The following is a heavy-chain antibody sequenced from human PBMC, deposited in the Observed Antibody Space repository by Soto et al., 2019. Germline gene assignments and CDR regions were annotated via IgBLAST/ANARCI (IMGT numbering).Heavy chain of an antibody. CDR2: ISAYNGNT. V-gene: IGHV1-18*01. Sequence: ASVKVSFKASGYTFTSYGISWVRQAPGQGLEWMGWISAYNGNTNYAQKLQGRVTMTTDTSTSTAYMELRSLRSDDTAVYYCARDRWSSSPTYYYYYGMDVWGQGTTVTVSS. D-gene: IGHD6-6*01. J-gene: IGHJ6*02. CDR1: GYTFTSYG. CDR3: ARDRWSSSPTYYYYYGMDV.